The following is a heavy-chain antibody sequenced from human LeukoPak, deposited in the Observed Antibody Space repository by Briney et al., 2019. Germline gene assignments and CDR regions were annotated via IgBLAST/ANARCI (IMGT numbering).Heavy chain of an antibody. CDR3: ARVDTAMVTDFYYYYGMDV. CDR1: GYTFTSYG. D-gene: IGHD5-18*01. CDR2: ISAYNGNT. V-gene: IGHV1-18*01. J-gene: IGHJ6*02. Sequence: ASVKVSCKASGYTFTSYGISWVRQAPGQGLEWMGWISAYNGNTDYAQKLQGRVTMTTVTSTSTAYMELRSLRSDDTAVYYCARVDTAMVTDFYYYYGMDVWGQGTTVTVSS.